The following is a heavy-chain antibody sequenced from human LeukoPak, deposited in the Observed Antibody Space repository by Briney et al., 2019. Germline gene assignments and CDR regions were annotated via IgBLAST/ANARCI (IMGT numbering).Heavy chain of an antibody. CDR3: ARSGDYKDYYYYMDV. D-gene: IGHD4-17*01. CDR2: INWNGGST. J-gene: IGHJ6*03. V-gene: IGHV3-20*04. CDR1: GFTFDDYG. Sequence: RPGGSLRLSCVASGFTFDDYGMSWVRQAPGMGLEWVSGINWNGGSTGYADSVKGRFTISRDNAKNSLYLQMNSLRAEDTALYYCARSGDYKDYYYYMDVWGKGTTVTVSS.